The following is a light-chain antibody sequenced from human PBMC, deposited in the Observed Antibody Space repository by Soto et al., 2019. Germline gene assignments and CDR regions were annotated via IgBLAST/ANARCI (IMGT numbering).Light chain of an antibody. CDR3: QRYNNWPPIT. V-gene: IGKV3-15*01. J-gene: IGKJ5*01. Sequence: IVLTQSPAILALSPGDRATLSCRASQSVTNSELAWYQQKPGQAPRLLIYAASTRATGIPARFSGSGSGTEFTLTISSLQPEDFAVYYCQRYNNWPPITFGQGTRLEIK. CDR1: QSVTNS. CDR2: AAS.